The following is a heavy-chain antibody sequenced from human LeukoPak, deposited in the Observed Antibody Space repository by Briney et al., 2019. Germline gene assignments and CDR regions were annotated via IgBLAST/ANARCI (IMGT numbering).Heavy chain of an antibody. D-gene: IGHD6-13*01. Sequence: QPGGSLRLSCAASGFTFSSYWVHWVRQAPGKGLVWVSRINSDGSSTSYADSVKGRFTISRDNAKNTLYLQMNSLRAEDTAVYYCARAIAAAGADYWGQGTLVTVSS. CDR3: ARAIAAAGADY. CDR2: INSDGSST. CDR1: GFTFSSYW. V-gene: IGHV3-74*01. J-gene: IGHJ4*02.